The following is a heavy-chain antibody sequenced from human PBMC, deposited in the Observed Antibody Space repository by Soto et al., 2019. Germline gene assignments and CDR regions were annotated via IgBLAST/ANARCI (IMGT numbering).Heavy chain of an antibody. V-gene: IGHV3-30*03. CDR1: GFAFSRLG. CDR3: ATDPGAFAGAMRD. Sequence: VQMVESGGGVVQPGGSLRLSCAGSGFAFSRLGMHWVRQAPGKGLEWVACVTFNGSKEYYVDSVKGRFAISRNNSMNTLYLQMSSLGPEDTGVYYCATDPGAFAGAMRDWGRGTLVTVSP. D-gene: IGHD3-16*01. CDR2: VTFNGSKE. J-gene: IGHJ4*02.